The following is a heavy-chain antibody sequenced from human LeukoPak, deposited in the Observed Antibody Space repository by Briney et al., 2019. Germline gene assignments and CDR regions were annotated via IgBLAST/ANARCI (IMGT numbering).Heavy chain of an antibody. CDR2: IYYSGST. D-gene: IGHD3-10*01. J-gene: IGHJ4*02. CDR1: GGSISSGGYY. CDR3: ARVLVSMVRGAFDY. Sequence: TLSLTCTVSGGSISSGGYYWSWIRQHPGKGLEWIGYIYYSGSTYYNPSLKSRVTISVDTSKNQFSLKLTSVTAADTAVYYCARVLVSMVRGAFDYWGQGTLVTVSS. V-gene: IGHV4-31*03.